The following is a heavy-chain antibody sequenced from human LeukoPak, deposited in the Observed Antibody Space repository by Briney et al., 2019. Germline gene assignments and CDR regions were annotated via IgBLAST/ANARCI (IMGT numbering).Heavy chain of an antibody. CDR3: ARDKQLDWAHYHYCYMDV. V-gene: IGHV1-3*03. CDR1: GYTFTTYA. Sequence: ASVKVSCKASGYTFTTYAIHWVRQAPGQRLEWMGWINAGNGNTKYSRKFQGRVTFTTDTSANTAYMELSSLRSEDMAVYYCARDKQLDWAHYHYCYMDVWGKETTVTVSS. J-gene: IGHJ6*03. D-gene: IGHD1-1*01. CDR2: INAGNGNT.